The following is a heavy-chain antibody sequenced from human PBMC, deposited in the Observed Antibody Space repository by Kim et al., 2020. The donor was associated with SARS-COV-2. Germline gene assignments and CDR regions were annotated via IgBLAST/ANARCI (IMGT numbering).Heavy chain of an antibody. CDR1: GLTLRSTP. J-gene: IGHJ3*02. D-gene: IGHD2-15*01. CDR3: VGDKGWAFDI. Sequence: GGSLRLSCAASGLTLRSTPMNWVRQAPGKGPEWFSHIYSSTSIDYADSVKGRFTISRDDAKNSLYLQMNNLRDEDTAVYYCVGDKGWAFDIWGQGTMVTVSS. V-gene: IGHV3-48*02. CDR2: IYSSTSI.